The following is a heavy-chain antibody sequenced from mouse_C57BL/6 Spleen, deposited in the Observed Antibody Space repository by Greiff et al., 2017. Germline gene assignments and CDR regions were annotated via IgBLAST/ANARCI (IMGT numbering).Heavy chain of an antibody. Sequence: QVQLQQPGAELVKPGASVKLSCKASGYTFTSYWMHWVKQRPGRGLEWIGRIDPNSGGTRYTEKFKSKATLTVDKPSSTAYMQLSSLTSEESAVEYCARDDYGSRGYFDVWGTGTTVTVSS. J-gene: IGHJ1*03. CDR1: GYTFTSYW. CDR2: IDPNSGGT. CDR3: ARDDYGSRGYFDV. V-gene: IGHV1-72*01. D-gene: IGHD1-1*01.